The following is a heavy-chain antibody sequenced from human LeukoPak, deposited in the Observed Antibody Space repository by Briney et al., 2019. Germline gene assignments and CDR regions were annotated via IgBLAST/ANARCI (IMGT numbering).Heavy chain of an antibody. Sequence: ASVKVSCKASGFTFTSSAMQWVRQARGQRLEWIGWIVVGSGNTNYAQKFQERVTITRDMSTNTAYMELSSLRSEDTAVYYCAAGAFGSGYYAIDYWGQGTLVTVSS. CDR1: GFTFTSSA. D-gene: IGHD3-22*01. J-gene: IGHJ4*02. CDR3: AAGAFGSGYYAIDY. V-gene: IGHV1-58*02. CDR2: IVVGSGNT.